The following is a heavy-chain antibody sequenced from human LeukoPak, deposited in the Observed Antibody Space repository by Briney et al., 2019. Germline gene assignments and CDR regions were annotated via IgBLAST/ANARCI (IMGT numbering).Heavy chain of an antibody. V-gene: IGHV3-23*01. CDR2: ISGSGRTT. CDR1: GFTFSNHA. D-gene: IGHD2-15*01. CDR3: AKNVVVKRYIDY. Sequence: QSGGSLRLSCAASGFTFSNHAMSWVRQTPGKGLQWVPVISGSGRTTEYADSVKGRFTISRDNSKNTLSLQMNSLRVEDTAIYYCAKNVVVKRYIDYWGQGTLVTVSS. J-gene: IGHJ4*02.